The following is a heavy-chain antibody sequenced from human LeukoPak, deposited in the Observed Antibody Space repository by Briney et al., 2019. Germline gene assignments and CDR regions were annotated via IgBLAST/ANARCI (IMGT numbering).Heavy chain of an antibody. J-gene: IGHJ6*02. D-gene: IGHD3-10*01. V-gene: IGHV3-66*01. CDR2: IFSDDTT. Sequence: GGSLRLSCAASGSTVSSNYMNWVRQGPGKGLEWISTIFSDDTTYYADSVKGRFIISRDNFKNTLYLQMSSLRVEDTAVYYCARESGLVRGVYYYYGMDVWGQGTTVTVSS. CDR3: ARESGLVRGVYYYYGMDV. CDR1: GSTVSSNY.